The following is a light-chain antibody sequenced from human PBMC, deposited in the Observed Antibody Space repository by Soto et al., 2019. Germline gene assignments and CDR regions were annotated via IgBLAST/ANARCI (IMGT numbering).Light chain of an antibody. CDR1: QSVSSNY. V-gene: IGKV3-20*01. CDR3: QQYGGSPRVT. CDR2: SAS. J-gene: IGKJ4*01. Sequence: EIVLTQSPGTLSLSPGERVTLSCRASQSVSSNYLAWYQQKPGQAPRLLIYSASSRATGIPDRFSGSGSGTDFSLTIIRREAEDFSVYYCQQYGGSPRVTFGGGTKLEIK.